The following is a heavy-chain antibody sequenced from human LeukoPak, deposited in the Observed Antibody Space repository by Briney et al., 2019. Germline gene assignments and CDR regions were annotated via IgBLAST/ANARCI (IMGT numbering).Heavy chain of an antibody. CDR2: ISSSGSTI. D-gene: IGHD6-19*01. CDR3: ARGFSAAVAGAGYFQH. J-gene: IGHJ1*01. V-gene: IGHV3-48*03. CDR1: GFTFSSYE. Sequence: GGSLRLSCAASGFTFSSYEMNWVRQAPGKGLEWVSYISSSGSTIYYADSVKGRFTISRDNAHNSLYLQMNSLRAEDTAVYYCARGFSAAVAGAGYFQHWGQGTRVTVSS.